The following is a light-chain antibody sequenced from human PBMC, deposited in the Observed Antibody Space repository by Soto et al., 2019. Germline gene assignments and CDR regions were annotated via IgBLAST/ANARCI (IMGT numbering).Light chain of an antibody. V-gene: IGLV1-40*01. Sequence: QSALTQPPSVSGAPGQRVTISCTGSSSNIGAGYDVHWYQQLPGTAPKLLIYGNSNRPSGVPDRFSGSKSGTSASLAITGLQAEDEADYYCQSYDSSLSGSGVVGGGTKLTVL. CDR2: GNS. CDR1: SSNIGAGYD. CDR3: QSYDSSLSGSGV. J-gene: IGLJ2*01.